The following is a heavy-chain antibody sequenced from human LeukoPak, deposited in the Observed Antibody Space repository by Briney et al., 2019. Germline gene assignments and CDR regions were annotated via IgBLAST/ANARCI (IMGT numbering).Heavy chain of an antibody. CDR3: AKTTYDILTGYFN. D-gene: IGHD3-9*01. Sequence: GGSLRLSCAASGFTFSSYSMNWVRQAPGKGLEWVSYISSSSSTIYYADSVKGRFTISRDNAKNSLYLQMNSLRAEDTAVYYCAKTTYDILTGYFNWGQGTLVTVSS. CDR1: GFTFSSYS. V-gene: IGHV3-48*01. CDR2: ISSSSSTI. J-gene: IGHJ4*02.